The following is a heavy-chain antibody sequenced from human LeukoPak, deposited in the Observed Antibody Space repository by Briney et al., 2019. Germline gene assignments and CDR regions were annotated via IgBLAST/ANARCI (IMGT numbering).Heavy chain of an antibody. V-gene: IGHV1-69*13. CDR1: GGTFSSYA. Sequence: ASVKVSCKASGGTFSSYAISWVRQAPGQGLEWMGGIIPIFGTANYAQKFQGRVTITADESTSTAYMELNSLRAEDTAVYYCAKVGLPHPRDPNIVVVPAVSYWGQGTLVTVSS. J-gene: IGHJ4*02. D-gene: IGHD2-2*01. CDR3: AKVGLPHPRDPNIVVVPAVSY. CDR2: IIPIFGTA.